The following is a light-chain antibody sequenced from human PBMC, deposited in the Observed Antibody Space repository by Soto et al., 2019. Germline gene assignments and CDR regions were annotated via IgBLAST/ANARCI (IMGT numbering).Light chain of an antibody. CDR2: EVS. J-gene: IGLJ3*02. CDR1: SSDVGGYND. V-gene: IGLV2-14*01. CDR3: SSYTASSTWV. Sequence: QSALTQPASVSGSPGQSITISCAGTSSDVGGYNDVSWYQHHPGKAPKLMIYEVSNRPSGVSSRFSGSKSGNTASLTISGPQAEDEGDYYCSSYTASSTWVFGGGTKLTVL.